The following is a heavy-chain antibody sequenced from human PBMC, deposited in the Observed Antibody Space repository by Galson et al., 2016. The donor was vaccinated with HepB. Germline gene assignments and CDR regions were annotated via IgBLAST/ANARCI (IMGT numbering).Heavy chain of an antibody. CDR2: IFHTGST. CDR1: GDSISRSNW. D-gene: IGHD2-2*01. Sequence: SETLSLTCAVSGDSISRSNWWTWVRQSPGKGLEWIGEIFHTGSTNYNPSPKSRVIISVDKSKNQFSLNLTSVTAADTAVYYCARVPAAIPFYFDYWGQEALVAVSS. CDR3: ARVPAAIPFYFDY. J-gene: IGHJ4*02. V-gene: IGHV4-4*02.